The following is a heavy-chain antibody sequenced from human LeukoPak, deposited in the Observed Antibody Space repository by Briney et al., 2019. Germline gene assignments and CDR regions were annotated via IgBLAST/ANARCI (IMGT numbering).Heavy chain of an antibody. J-gene: IGHJ4*02. CDR2: IYYSGST. CDR1: GGSFSGYY. D-gene: IGHD5/OR15-5a*01. V-gene: IGHV4-59*01. Sequence: SETLSLTCAVYGGSFSGYYWSWIGQPPGKGLEWIGYIYYSGSTNYNPSLKSRVTISVDTSKNQFSLKLSSVTAADTAVYYCARSSYLVSFDYWGQGTLVTVSS. CDR3: ARSSYLVSFDY.